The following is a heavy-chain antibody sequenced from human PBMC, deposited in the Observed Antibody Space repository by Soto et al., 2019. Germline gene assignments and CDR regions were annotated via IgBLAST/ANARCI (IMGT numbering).Heavy chain of an antibody. CDR3: ARSYSNYAPSDY. J-gene: IGHJ4*02. D-gene: IGHD4-4*01. V-gene: IGHV1-2*04. CDR2: INPNSGGT. Sequence: QVQLVQSGAEVKKPGASVKVSCKASGYTFTNYYMHSVRQAPGQGLEWMGWINPNSGGTNYAQKFQGWVTMTRDTSISTAYMELSRLRSNDTAVYYCARSYSNYAPSDYWGQGTLVTVSS. CDR1: GYTFTNYY.